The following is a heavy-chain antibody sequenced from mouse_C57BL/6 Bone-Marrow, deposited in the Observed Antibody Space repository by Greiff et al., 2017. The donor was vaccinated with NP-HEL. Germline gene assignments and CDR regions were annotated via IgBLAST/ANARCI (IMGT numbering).Heavy chain of an antibody. V-gene: IGHV14-4*01. CDR1: GFNIKDDY. Sequence: VQLQQSGAELVRPGASVKLSCTASGFNIKDDYMHWVKQRPEQGLEWIGWIDPENGDTEYASKFQGKATITADTSSNTAYLQLSSLTSEDTAVYYCTGRGAMDYWGQGTSVTVSS. CDR3: TGRGAMDY. J-gene: IGHJ4*01. CDR2: IDPENGDT.